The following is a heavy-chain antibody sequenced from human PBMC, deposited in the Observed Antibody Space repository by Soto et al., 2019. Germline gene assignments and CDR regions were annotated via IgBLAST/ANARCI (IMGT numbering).Heavy chain of an antibody. J-gene: IGHJ4*02. CDR3: VSYSNYGLFDY. Sequence: PSEPLSLTCTVSGGSISSSSYYWGWIRQPPGKGLEWIGSIYYSGSTNYNPSLKSRVTISVDRSKNQFSLKLSSVTAADTAVYYCVSYSNYGLFDYWGQGTLVTVSS. CDR1: GGSISSSSYY. V-gene: IGHV4-39*07. D-gene: IGHD4-4*01. CDR2: IYYSGST.